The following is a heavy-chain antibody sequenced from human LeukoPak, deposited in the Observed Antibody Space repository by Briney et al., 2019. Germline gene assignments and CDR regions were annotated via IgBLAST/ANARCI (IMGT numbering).Heavy chain of an antibody. CDR2: ISGSGGST. Sequence: GGSLRLSCAASGFTFSSYAMSWVRQAPGKGREWVSAISGSGGSTYYADSVKGRFTISRDNSKNTLYLQMNSLRAEDTAVYYCAKDGYNSGAFDYWGQGTLVTVSS. V-gene: IGHV3-23*01. CDR1: GFTFSSYA. CDR3: AKDGYNSGAFDY. D-gene: IGHD5-12*01. J-gene: IGHJ4*02.